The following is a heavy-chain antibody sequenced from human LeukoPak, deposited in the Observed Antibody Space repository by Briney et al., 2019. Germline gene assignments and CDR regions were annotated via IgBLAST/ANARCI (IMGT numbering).Heavy chain of an antibody. Sequence: GGSLRLACAASGFTFGDYYMSWLRQAPGKGLDWVSHISGRGSTKIYADSVKGRFTISRDNAENSRYLQVNSLRAEDTGVYYCAKPPELTGSHYMDVWGKGTTVTVSS. CDR3: AKPPELTGSHYMDV. V-gene: IGHV3-11*01. CDR2: ISGRGSTK. J-gene: IGHJ6*03. CDR1: GFTFGDYY. D-gene: IGHD1-14*01.